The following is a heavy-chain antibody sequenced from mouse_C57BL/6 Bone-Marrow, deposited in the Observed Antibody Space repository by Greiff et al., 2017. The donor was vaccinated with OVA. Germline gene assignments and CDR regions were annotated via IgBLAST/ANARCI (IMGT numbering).Heavy chain of an antibody. D-gene: IGHD3-2*02. Sequence: QVQLQQPGAELVRPGTSVKLSCKASGYTFTSYWMHWVKQRPGQGLEWIGVIDPSDSYPNYNQKFKGKATLTVDTSPRKVYMQLSSLTSEDSAVYYCASDSSGPRFAYWGQGTLVTVSA. V-gene: IGHV1-59*01. CDR2: IDPSDSYP. CDR1: GYTFTSYW. J-gene: IGHJ3*01. CDR3: ASDSSGPRFAY.